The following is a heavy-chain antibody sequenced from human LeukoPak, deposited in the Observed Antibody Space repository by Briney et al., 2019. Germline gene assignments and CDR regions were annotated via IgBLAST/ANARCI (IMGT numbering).Heavy chain of an antibody. CDR1: GFTFSSYG. Sequence: GGSLRLSCAAPGFTFSSYGMHWVRQAPGKGLEWVAVISYDGSNKYYADSVKGRFTISRDNSKNTLYLQMNSLRAEDTAVYYCAKDRIAARLLDYWGQGTLVTVSS. J-gene: IGHJ4*02. CDR3: AKDRIAARLLDY. CDR2: ISYDGSNK. D-gene: IGHD6-6*01. V-gene: IGHV3-30*18.